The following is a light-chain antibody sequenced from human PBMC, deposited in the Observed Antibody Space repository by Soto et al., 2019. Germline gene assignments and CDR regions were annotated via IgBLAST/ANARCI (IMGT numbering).Light chain of an antibody. CDR1: NSDVANYDY. CDR2: EVT. V-gene: IGLV2-14*01. CDR3: CSHTISGAPV. Sequence: QSVLTRPASVAGSPGQSITLSCTGANSDVANYDYVSWYRQYPGLAPQVIISEVTNRPSAISDRFSGSKSANTAYLTISGLQAEDEADYYCCSHTISGAPVFGGGTKVTVL. J-gene: IGLJ2*01.